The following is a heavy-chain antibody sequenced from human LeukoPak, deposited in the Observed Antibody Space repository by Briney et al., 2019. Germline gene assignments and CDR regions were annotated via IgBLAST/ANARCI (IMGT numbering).Heavy chain of an antibody. Sequence: ASVKVSCKASGYTFTGYYMHWVRQAPGQGLEWMGWINPNSGGTNYAQKFQGRATMTRDTSISTAYMELSRLRSDDTAVYYCARGQKNGTGTTHRWFDPWGQGTLVTVSS. CDR1: GYTFTGYY. J-gene: IGHJ5*02. V-gene: IGHV1-2*02. CDR2: INPNSGGT. CDR3: ARGQKNGTGTTHRWFDP. D-gene: IGHD1-7*01.